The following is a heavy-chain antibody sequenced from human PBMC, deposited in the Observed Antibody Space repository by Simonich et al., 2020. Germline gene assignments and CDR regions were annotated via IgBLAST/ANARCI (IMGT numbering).Heavy chain of an antibody. CDR3: ARHDRWLQFYFDY. J-gene: IGHJ4*02. Sequence: QVQLQESGPGLVKPSETLSLTCTVSGGSISSSYWSWIRQPPGKGLEWIGYIYYRGSTNYNPSLKSRVTISVDTSKNQFSLKLSSVTAADTAVYYCARHDRWLQFYFDYWGQGTLVTVSS. CDR1: GGSISSSY. CDR2: IYYRGST. D-gene: IGHD5-12*01. V-gene: IGHV4-59*08.